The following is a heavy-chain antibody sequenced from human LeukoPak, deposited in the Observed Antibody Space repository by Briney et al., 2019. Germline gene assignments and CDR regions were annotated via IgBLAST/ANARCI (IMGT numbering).Heavy chain of an antibody. V-gene: IGHV4-4*02. Sequence: SETLSLTCAVSRDFFTTSHWWSWVRQPPGKGLEWIGEISEGGKTNYNPSLQSRVTMSLGKSRSQFSLKLRFVTAADTAIYFCARVIPHGWRQNDFWGQGTLVTVSS. CDR1: RDFFTTSHW. J-gene: IGHJ4*02. CDR3: ARVIPHGWRQNDF. CDR2: ISEGGKT. D-gene: IGHD6-19*01.